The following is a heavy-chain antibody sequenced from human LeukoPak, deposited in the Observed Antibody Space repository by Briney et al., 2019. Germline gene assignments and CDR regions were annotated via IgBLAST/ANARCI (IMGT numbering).Heavy chain of an antibody. V-gene: IGHV3-49*04. Sequence: RPLTPSSSTSGFTFGNYVMSTVRKAPATGPDWAAFTHAIAYGRATKYAASVNGRFSISRDDSQSIANLQLIDLKTEDTAVYYCTRAPHPRCSSSGCYLDYWRQGT. CDR1: GFTFGNYV. CDR2: THAIAYGRAT. CDR3: TRAPHPRCSSSGCYLDY. D-gene: IGHD2-2*01. J-gene: IGHJ4*02.